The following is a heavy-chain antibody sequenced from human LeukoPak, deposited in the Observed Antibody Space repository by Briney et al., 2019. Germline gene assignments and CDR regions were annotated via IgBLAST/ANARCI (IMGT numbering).Heavy chain of an antibody. J-gene: IGHJ4*02. V-gene: IGHV1-2*02. CDR2: INPNSGGT. Sequence: ASVKVSCKASGYTFTSYGISWVRQAPGQGLEWMGWINPNSGGTNYAQKFQGRVTMTRDTSISTTYMELSRLRSDDTAVYYCAREYYYDSSGYYPLDYWGQGTLVTVSS. D-gene: IGHD3-22*01. CDR1: GYTFTSYG. CDR3: AREYYYDSSGYYPLDY.